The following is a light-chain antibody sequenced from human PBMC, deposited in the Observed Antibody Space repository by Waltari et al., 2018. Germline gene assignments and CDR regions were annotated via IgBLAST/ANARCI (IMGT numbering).Light chain of an antibody. CDR3: HSSDTSGADV. CDR1: ALPTQF. Sequence: SYALTQLSSVSVSPGPTATITCSGDALPTQFAYWYQKKPGQAPVLIIYKDSRRASGIPERFSGSTSGTTVTLTIIGVQEEDEADYYCHSSDTSGADVFGPGTKVIVL. V-gene: IGLV3-25*03. CDR2: KDS. J-gene: IGLJ1*01.